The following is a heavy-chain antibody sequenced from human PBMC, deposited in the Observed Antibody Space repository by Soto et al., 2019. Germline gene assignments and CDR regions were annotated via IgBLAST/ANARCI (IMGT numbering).Heavy chain of an antibody. CDR2: IIPIFGTA. CDR1: GGTFSSYA. V-gene: IGHV1-69*13. CDR3: ARDFTPDYYDSSGYSPFDP. J-gene: IGHJ5*02. Sequence: GASVKVSCKASGGTFSSYAISWVRQAPGQGLEWMGGIIPIFGTANYAQKFQGRVTITADESTSTAYMELSSLRSEDTAVYYCARDFTPDYYDSSGYSPFDPWGQGTLVTVSS. D-gene: IGHD3-22*01.